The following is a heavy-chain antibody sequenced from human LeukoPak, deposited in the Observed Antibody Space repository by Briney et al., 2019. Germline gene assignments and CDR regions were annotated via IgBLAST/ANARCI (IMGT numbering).Heavy chain of an antibody. Sequence: PGGSLRRSCAASGFTFSSYAMSWVRRAPGKGLEWVSAISGSGVSIYYADSVRGRFTISRDNSKNTLYLQMNSLRAEDTAVYYCAKEPTVAGSVPWFDAWGQGTLVTVSS. J-gene: IGHJ5*02. D-gene: IGHD6-19*01. CDR1: GFTFSSYA. CDR2: ISGSGVSI. CDR3: AKEPTVAGSVPWFDA. V-gene: IGHV3-23*01.